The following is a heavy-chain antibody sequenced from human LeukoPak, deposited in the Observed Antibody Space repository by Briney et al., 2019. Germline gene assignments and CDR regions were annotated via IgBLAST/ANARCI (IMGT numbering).Heavy chain of an antibody. CDR2: ISGSGGST. J-gene: IGHJ6*02. Sequence: GGSLRLSCAASGFTFSSYALSWVRQAPGKGLEWVSAISGSGGSTYYADSVKGRFTISRDNSKNTLYLQMNSLRAEDTAVYYCAKAPAGTIFYYYYGMDVWGQGTTVTVSS. V-gene: IGHV3-23*01. D-gene: IGHD1-7*01. CDR3: AKAPAGTIFYYYYGMDV. CDR1: GFTFSSYA.